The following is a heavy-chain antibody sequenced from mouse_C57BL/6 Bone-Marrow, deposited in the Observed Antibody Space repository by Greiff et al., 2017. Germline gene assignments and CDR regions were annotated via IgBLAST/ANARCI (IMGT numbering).Heavy chain of an antibody. V-gene: IGHV1-4*01. D-gene: IGHD4-1*01. CDR3: ATNWGFGY. Sequence: QVQLLQSGAELARPGASVKMSCKASGYTFTSYTMHWVKQRPGQGLEWIGYINPSSGYTKYNQKFKDKATLTADKSSSTAYMQLSSLTSEDSAVYYCATNWGFGYWGQGTTLTVSS. CDR2: INPSSGYT. CDR1: GYTFTSYT. J-gene: IGHJ2*01.